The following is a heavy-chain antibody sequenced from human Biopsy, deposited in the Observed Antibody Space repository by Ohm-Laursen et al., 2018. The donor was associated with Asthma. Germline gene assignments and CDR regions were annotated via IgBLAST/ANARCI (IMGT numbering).Heavy chain of an antibody. J-gene: IGHJ4*02. CDR3: ARGPEYVRSSGALDY. Sequence: SVKVSCKASGYTFTSYYIHWVRQAPGQGLEWMGRIIPIFGPTNYAQKFQGRVTISADDSTSKAYMELSSLSSEDTALYYCARGPEYVRSSGALDYWGQGTLVTVSS. D-gene: IGHD2-2*01. V-gene: IGHV1-69*13. CDR1: GYTFTSYY. CDR2: IIPIFGPT.